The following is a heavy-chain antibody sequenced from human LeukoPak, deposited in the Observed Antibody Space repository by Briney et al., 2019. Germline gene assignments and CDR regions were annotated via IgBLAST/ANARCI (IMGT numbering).Heavy chain of an antibody. V-gene: IGHV3-21*01. D-gene: IGHD6-13*01. Sequence: GGSLRLSCVASGFMFSDYAMSWVRQAPGKGLEWVSSISGSSRNKYYADSVKGRFTISRDNAKNSLYLQMNSLRVEDTAVYYCARTANFAAGYYIDYWGQGTLVTVSS. CDR3: ARTANFAAGYYIDY. J-gene: IGHJ4*02. CDR2: ISGSSRNK. CDR1: GFMFSDYA.